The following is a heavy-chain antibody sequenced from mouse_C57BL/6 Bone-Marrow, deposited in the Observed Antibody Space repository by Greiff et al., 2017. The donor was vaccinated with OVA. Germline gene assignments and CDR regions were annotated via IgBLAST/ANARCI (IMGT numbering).Heavy chain of an antibody. CDR2: ISSGGDYI. Sequence: EVKVEESGEGLVKPGGSLKLSCAASGFTFSSYAMSWVRQTPEKRLEWVAYISSGGDYIYYADTVKGRFTISRDNARNTLYLQMSSLKSEDTAMYYCTREGYYGVDYWGQGTTLTVSS. D-gene: IGHD1-1*01. V-gene: IGHV5-9-1*02. CDR1: GFTFSSYA. J-gene: IGHJ2*01. CDR3: TREGYYGVDY.